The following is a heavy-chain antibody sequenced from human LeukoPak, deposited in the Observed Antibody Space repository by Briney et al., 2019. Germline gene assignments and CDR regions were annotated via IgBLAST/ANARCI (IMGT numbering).Heavy chain of an antibody. CDR2: FDPEDGET. CDR1: GYTLTELS. V-gene: IGHV1-24*01. CDR3: ATAPLLWFGELIFDY. Sequence: ASVKVSCKVSGYTLTELSIHWVRQAPGKGLEWMGGFDPEDGETIYAQKFQGRVTMTEDTSTDTAYMELSSLGSEDTAVYYCATAPLLWFGELIFDYWGQGTLVTVSS. D-gene: IGHD3-10*01. J-gene: IGHJ4*02.